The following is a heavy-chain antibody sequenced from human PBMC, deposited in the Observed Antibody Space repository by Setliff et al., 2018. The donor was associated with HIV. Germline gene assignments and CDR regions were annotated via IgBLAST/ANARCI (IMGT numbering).Heavy chain of an antibody. Sequence: SETLSLTCTVSGGYISGSSHYWGWIRQPPGKGLEWIGSISYSENIYYNPSLKSRVTISADTSKKQFSLKLSSVTAADTAVYYCARLRYYDILTGYAFDYWGRGTLVTVSS. CDR1: GGYISGSSHY. J-gene: IGHJ4*02. CDR3: ARLRYYDILTGYAFDY. V-gene: IGHV4-39*01. D-gene: IGHD3-9*01. CDR2: ISYSENI.